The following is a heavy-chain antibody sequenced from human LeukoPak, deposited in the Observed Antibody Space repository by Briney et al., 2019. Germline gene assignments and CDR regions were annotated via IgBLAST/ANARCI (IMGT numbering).Heavy chain of an antibody. V-gene: IGHV4-59*11. CDR2: IYYRGST. D-gene: IGHD6-13*01. Sequence: SETLSLTCNVSGGSISSHYWSWIRQPPGKGLEWIAYIYYRGSTNYNPSLTSRVTISVDASKNQFSLKLTSVTAADTAVYYCARSLSTGPSAAGDAFYFYYGMDVWGQGTTVTVSS. CDR3: ARSLSTGPSAAGDAFYFYYGMDV. CDR1: GGSISSHY. J-gene: IGHJ6*02.